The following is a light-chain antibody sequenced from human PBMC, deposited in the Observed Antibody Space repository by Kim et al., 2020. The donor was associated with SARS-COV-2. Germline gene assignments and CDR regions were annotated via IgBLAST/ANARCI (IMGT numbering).Light chain of an antibody. CDR1: QTISTW. Sequence: FVGDRVTISCRASQTISTWLAWYQQKPGKAPKLLIYKASTLQSGVPSRFSGSGSGTEFTLTISSLQPDDFATYYCQQYNSYSSKSFGQGTKVDIK. CDR3: QQYNSYSSKS. CDR2: KAS. V-gene: IGKV1-5*03. J-gene: IGKJ1*01.